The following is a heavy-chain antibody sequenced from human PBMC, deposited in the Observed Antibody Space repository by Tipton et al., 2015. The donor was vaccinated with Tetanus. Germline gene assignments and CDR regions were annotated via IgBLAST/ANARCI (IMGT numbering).Heavy chain of an antibody. CDR3: ARDFRERSGTYYSYYYTMDV. J-gene: IGHJ6*02. D-gene: IGHD1-26*01. CDR2: VYSSGST. Sequence: LRLSCTVSGGSLNTFYWNWIRQPAGKGLEWIGRVYSSGSTNYNPSLKSRVTMSIDGSKNQFYLELTPVTAADTAVYYCARDFRERSGTYYSYYYTMDVWGQGTTVTVSS. CDR1: GGSLNTFY. V-gene: IGHV4-4*07.